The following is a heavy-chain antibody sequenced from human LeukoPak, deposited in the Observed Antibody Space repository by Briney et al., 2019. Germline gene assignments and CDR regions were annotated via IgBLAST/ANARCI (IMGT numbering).Heavy chain of an antibody. CDR2: IWYDGSNK. CDR1: GFTFSSYG. Sequence: PGGSLRLSCAASGFTFSSYGMHWVRQAPGKGLEWVAIIWYDGSNKYYADSVKGRFTISRDNSKNTLYLQMNSLRAEDTAVYYCAKERLDYYFDYWGQGTLVTVSS. D-gene: IGHD4-11*01. CDR3: AKERLDYYFDY. J-gene: IGHJ4*02. V-gene: IGHV3-33*06.